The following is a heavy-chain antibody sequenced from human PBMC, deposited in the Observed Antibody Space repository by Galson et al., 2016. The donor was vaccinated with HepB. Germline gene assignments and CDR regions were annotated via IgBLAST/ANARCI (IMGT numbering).Heavy chain of an antibody. CDR3: ARDVTAYCAGHCPTPLDN. V-gene: IGHV3-30*03. Sequence: SLRLSCAASGFTFTNYWIHWVRQAPGKGLEWVAFMSYHGRNEYYTDSVKGRFTLSRDNYKNTLFLQMNGLRPADTAVYYCARDVTAYCAGHCPTPLDNWGQGTLVTVSS. D-gene: IGHD2-21*01. J-gene: IGHJ4*02. CDR2: MSYHGRNE. CDR1: GFTFTNYW.